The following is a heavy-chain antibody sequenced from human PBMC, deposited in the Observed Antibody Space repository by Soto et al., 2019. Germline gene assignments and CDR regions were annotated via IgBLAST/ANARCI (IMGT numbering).Heavy chain of an antibody. Sequence: SVKVSCKASGCTFSSYAISWVRQAPGQGLEWMGGIIPIFGTANYAQKFQGRVTITADQSTSTAYMELSSLRSEDTAVYYYAIRTIFGLPGYYYYGMDVWGQGTTVTVSS. J-gene: IGHJ6*02. CDR3: AIRTIFGLPGYYYYGMDV. CDR2: IIPIFGTA. D-gene: IGHD3-3*01. V-gene: IGHV1-69*13. CDR1: GCTFSSYA.